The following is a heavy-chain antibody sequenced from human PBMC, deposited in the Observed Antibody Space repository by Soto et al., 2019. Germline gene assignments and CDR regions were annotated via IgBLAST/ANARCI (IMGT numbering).Heavy chain of an antibody. CDR1: GGSISSSSYY. CDR3: ARPYDYNGKGEFIIDY. Sequence: SETLSLTCTVSGGSISSSSYYWGWIRQPPGKGLEWIGSIYYSGSTYYNPSLKSRVTISVDTSKNQFSLKLSSVTAADTAVYYCARPYDYNGKGEFIIDYWGQGTLVTVSS. V-gene: IGHV4-39*01. J-gene: IGHJ4*02. D-gene: IGHD1-26*01. CDR2: IYYSGST.